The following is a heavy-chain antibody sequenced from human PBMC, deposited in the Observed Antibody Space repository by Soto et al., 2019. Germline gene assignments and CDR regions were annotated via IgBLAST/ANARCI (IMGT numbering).Heavy chain of an antibody. Sequence: PSETLSLTCAVYGGSVNGYYWNWIRQPPEKGLEWIGEINHTGGTHYNPSLKSRVTMSVDTSKNQFSLRLSSVTAADTAIYYCATRIKVFGLLIPPFDPWGQGTQVTVSS. CDR1: GGSVNGYY. CDR2: INHTGGT. CDR3: ATRIKVFGLLIPPFDP. V-gene: IGHV4-34*01. J-gene: IGHJ5*02. D-gene: IGHD3-3*01.